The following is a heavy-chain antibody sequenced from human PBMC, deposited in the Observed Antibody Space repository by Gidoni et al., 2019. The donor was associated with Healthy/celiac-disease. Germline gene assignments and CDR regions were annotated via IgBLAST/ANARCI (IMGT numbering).Heavy chain of an antibody. CDR1: GYTFTSSA. CDR2: INAGNGNT. J-gene: IGHJ4*02. CDR3: ARGVVVVAATLPHYYFDY. V-gene: IGHV1-3*01. D-gene: IGHD2-15*01. Sequence: QVQLVQSGAEFKKPGASVKVSCQSSGYTFTSSALHWVRQAPGQMLEWMAWINAGNGNTKYSHKFKGRVTITRDTSASTAYMEMSRLRSEETAVYYCARGVVVVAATLPHYYFDYWGQGTLVTVSS.